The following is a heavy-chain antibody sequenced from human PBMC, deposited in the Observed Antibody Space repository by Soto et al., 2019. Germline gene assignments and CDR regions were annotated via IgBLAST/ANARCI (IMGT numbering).Heavy chain of an antibody. V-gene: IGHV4-59*01. D-gene: IGHD3-3*01. CDR2: IYYSGST. Sequence: SETLSLTCTVSGGSISSYYWSWIRQPPGKGLEWIGYIYYSGSTNYNPSLKSRVTISVDTSKNQFSLKLSSVTAADTAVYYCARVYDFWSGYPTTYYYYYMDVWGKGTTVTVSS. CDR3: ARVYDFWSGYPTTYYYYYMDV. J-gene: IGHJ6*03. CDR1: GGSISSYY.